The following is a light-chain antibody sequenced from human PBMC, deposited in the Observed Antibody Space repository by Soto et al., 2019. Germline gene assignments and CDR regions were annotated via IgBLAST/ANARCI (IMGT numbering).Light chain of an antibody. Sequence: EIVLTQSPGTLSLSPGERATLSCRASQSIRNSLAWYQQRPGQSPRLLIYAASSRATGVPDRFSGGGSATDFTLTVSRLEPEDLAVYYCQQYGGSPRTFGQGTTLEIK. CDR2: AAS. J-gene: IGKJ2*01. CDR3: QQYGGSPRT. V-gene: IGKV3-20*01. CDR1: QSIRNS.